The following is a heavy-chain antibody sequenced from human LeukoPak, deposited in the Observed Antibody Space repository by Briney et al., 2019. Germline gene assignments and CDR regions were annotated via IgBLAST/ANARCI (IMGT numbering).Heavy chain of an antibody. J-gene: IGHJ3*02. CDR2: IIPIFGTA. V-gene: IGHV1-69*01. Sequence: SVKVSCKASGGTFSSYAISWVRQAPGQGLEWMGGIIPIFGTANYAQKFQGRVTITADESTSTAYMELSSLRSEDTATYYCAKGLGDFGRTGAFDIWGQGTMVTVSS. D-gene: IGHD2-21*02. CDR1: GGTFSSYA. CDR3: AKGLGDFGRTGAFDI.